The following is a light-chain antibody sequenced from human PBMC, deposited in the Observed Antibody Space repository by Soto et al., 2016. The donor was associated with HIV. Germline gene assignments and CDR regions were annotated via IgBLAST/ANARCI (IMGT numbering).Light chain of an antibody. CDR2: AAS. J-gene: IGKJ1*01. Sequence: DVQMTQSPSSVSASVGDRVSITCRASQGISTWLAWYQQKPGQAPKLLIYAASSLQSGVPARFSGSGSGTEFTLTISSLQPEDFATYYCQQSYSTPRTFGQGTKVEIK. CDR1: QGISTW. CDR3: QQSYSTPRT. V-gene: IGKV1-12*01.